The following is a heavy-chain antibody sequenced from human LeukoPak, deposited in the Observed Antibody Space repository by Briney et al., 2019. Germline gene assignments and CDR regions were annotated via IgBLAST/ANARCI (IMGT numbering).Heavy chain of an antibody. CDR3: ARDCYGSGSYPDY. D-gene: IGHD3-10*01. CDR2: ISSSGSTI. J-gene: IGHJ4*02. Sequence: QSGGSLRLSCAASGFTFSSYEMNWVRQAPGKGLEWVSYISSSGSTIYYADSVKGRFTISRDNAKNSLYLQMNSLRAEDTAVYYCARDCYGSGSYPDYWAREPWSPSPQ. V-gene: IGHV3-48*03. CDR1: GFTFSSYE.